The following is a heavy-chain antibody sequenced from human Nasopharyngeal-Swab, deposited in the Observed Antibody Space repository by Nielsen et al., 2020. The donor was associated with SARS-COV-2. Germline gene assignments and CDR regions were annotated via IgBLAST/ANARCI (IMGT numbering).Heavy chain of an antibody. J-gene: IGHJ4*02. CDR1: GFSLSTSGVG. Sequence: SDSTLVKPTQTLTLTCTFSGFSLSTSGVGVGWIRQPPGKALEWLALIYWDDDKRYSPSLKSRLTITKDTSKNQVVLTMTNMDPVDTATYYCARRIAAAGDINFDYWGQGTLVTVSS. D-gene: IGHD6-13*01. CDR3: ARRIAAAGDINFDY. V-gene: IGHV2-5*02. CDR2: IYWDDDK.